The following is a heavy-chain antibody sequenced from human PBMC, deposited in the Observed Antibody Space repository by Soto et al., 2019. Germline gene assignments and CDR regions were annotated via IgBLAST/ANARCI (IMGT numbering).Heavy chain of an antibody. Sequence: SETLSLTCTVSGGSISSSSYYWGWIRQPPGKGLEWIGSIYYSGSTYYNPSLKSRVTISVDTSKNQFSLKLSSVTAADTAVYYCARIPEWREVTTGASYYYYGMDVWGQGTTVTVSS. CDR3: ARIPEWREVTTGASYYYYGMDV. J-gene: IGHJ6*02. CDR1: GGSISSSSYY. CDR2: IYYSGST. V-gene: IGHV4-39*01. D-gene: IGHD4-17*01.